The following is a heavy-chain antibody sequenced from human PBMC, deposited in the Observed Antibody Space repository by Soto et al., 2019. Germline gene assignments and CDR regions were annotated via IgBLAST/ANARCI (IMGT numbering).Heavy chain of an antibody. CDR1: GFTFGDYV. J-gene: IGHJ6*02. V-gene: IGHV3-49*04. Sequence: GSLRLSCRASGFTFGDYVMNWVRQAPGKGLEWVGFIRSKAYGGTTEYAASVKGRFTVSRDGSKSIAYLQMNSLKTEDTAVYYCTRDSDIYSGMDVWGQGTTVTVSS. CDR3: TRDSDIYSGMDV. D-gene: IGHD3-9*01. CDR2: IRSKAYGGTT.